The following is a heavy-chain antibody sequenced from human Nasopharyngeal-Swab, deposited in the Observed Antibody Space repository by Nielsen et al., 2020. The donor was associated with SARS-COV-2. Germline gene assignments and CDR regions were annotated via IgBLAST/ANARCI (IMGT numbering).Heavy chain of an antibody. V-gene: IGHV4-34*01. CDR1: GGSFSGYY. Sequence: SETLSLTCAVYGGSFSGYYLSWIRQPPGKGPEWIGEINHSGSTNYNPSLKSRVTISVDTSKNQFSLKLSSVTAADTAVYYCARVGDYYDSSDMGDYWGQGTLVTVSS. CDR3: ARVGDYYDSSDMGDY. J-gene: IGHJ4*02. CDR2: INHSGST. D-gene: IGHD3-22*01.